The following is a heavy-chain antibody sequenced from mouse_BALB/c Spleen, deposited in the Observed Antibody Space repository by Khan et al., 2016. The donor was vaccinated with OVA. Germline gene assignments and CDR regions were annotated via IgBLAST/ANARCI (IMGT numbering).Heavy chain of an antibody. V-gene: IGHV14-3*02. CDR1: GFNIKDTY. CDR3: ARNGNYLYAMDY. CDR2: IDPANGNT. Sequence: VQLKQSGAELVKPGASVKLSCTASGFNIKDTYMHWVKQRPEQGLEWIGRIDPANGNTKYDPKFQGKATITADTSSNTVYLQLSSLTSEDTAVYYCARNGNYLYAMDYWGQGTSVTVSS. J-gene: IGHJ4*01. D-gene: IGHD2-1*01.